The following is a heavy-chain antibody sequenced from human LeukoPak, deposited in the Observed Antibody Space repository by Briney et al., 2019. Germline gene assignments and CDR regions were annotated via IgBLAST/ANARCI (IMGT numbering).Heavy chain of an antibody. D-gene: IGHD2-8*01. V-gene: IGHV3-64*01. CDR3: ARGTVPYCTNGVCYYPEYYYYGMDV. CDR2: ISSNGGST. J-gene: IGHJ6*02. Sequence: GGSLRLSCAASGFTFSSYAMHWVRQAPGKGLEYVSAISSNGGSTYYANSVKGRFTISRDNSKNTLHLQMGSLRAEDMAVYYCARGTVPYCTNGVCYYPEYYYYGMDVWGQGTTVTVSS. CDR1: GFTFSSYA.